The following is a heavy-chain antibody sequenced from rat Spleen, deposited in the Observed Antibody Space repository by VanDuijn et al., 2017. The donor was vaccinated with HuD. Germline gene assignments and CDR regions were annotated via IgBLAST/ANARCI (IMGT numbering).Heavy chain of an antibody. CDR1: GFTFSRYW. CDR3: AKDRYGSYMGVMDA. CDR2: INIDGGGT. J-gene: IGHJ2*01. V-gene: IGHV5-58*01. D-gene: IGHD1-2*01. Sequence: EVQLVETGGGLVQPGRSLKLSCVASGFTFSRYWMYWIRQAPGKGLEWISSINIDGGGTYYSDSVKGRFTASRDNAENTVYLQMNSLRSEDTATYYCAKDRYGSYMGVMDAWGQGVMVTVSS.